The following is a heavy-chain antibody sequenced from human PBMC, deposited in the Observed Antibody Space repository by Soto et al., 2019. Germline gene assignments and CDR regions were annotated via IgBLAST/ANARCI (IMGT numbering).Heavy chain of an antibody. CDR1: GFTFSSYW. Sequence: EVQLVESGGGLVQPGGSLRLSCAASGFTFSSYWMSWVRQAPGKGLEWVAKIKQDGSEKYYVDSVKGRFTISRDNAKNSLYLQINSLRAEDTAVYYCASGFYGSGSLIDYWGQGTLVTVSS. J-gene: IGHJ4*02. V-gene: IGHV3-7*01. D-gene: IGHD3-10*01. CDR2: IKQDGSEK. CDR3: ASGFYGSGSLIDY.